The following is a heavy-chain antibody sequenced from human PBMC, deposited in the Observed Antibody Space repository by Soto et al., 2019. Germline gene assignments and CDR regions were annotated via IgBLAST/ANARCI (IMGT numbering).Heavy chain of an antibody. CDR2: INNDGSSA. V-gene: IGHV3-74*03. D-gene: IGHD5-12*01. CDR3: ARDRGYVTPFDY. J-gene: IGHJ4*02. Sequence: GGSLSLSCAASGVSFSSYWIHWVRQAPGKGPVWVSRINNDGSSAEYADSVKGRFTISRDNSKNTLYLQMNNLRAEDTAVYYCARDRGYVTPFDYWGQGTLVTVSS. CDR1: GVSFSSYW.